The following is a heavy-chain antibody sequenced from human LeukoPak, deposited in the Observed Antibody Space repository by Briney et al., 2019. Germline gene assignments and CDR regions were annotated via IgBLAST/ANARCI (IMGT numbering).Heavy chain of an antibody. CDR2: IYTSGST. CDR3: ALFGVVNGREVDY. V-gene: IGHV4-4*07. J-gene: IGHJ4*02. CDR1: GGSISSYY. Sequence: SETLSLTCTVSGGSISSYYWSWLRQPAGKGLEWIGRIYTSGSTNYNPSLKSRVTMSVDTSKNQFSLKLSSVTAADTAVYYCALFGVVNGREVDYWGQGTLVTVSS. D-gene: IGHD3-3*01.